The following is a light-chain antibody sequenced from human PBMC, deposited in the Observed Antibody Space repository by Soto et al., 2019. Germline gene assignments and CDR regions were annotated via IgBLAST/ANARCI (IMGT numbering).Light chain of an antibody. CDR2: EVN. CDR3: SSYGSSSNV. V-gene: IGLV2-8*01. J-gene: IGLJ1*01. Sequence: QSALTQPPSASGSPGQSVAISCTGTSSDVGGYNYVSWYQQHPGKAPKLMIYEVNKRPSGVPDRFSGSKSGNTASLTVSGQQDEDDDDYYCSSYGSSSNVFGTGTKLTVL. CDR1: SSDVGGYNY.